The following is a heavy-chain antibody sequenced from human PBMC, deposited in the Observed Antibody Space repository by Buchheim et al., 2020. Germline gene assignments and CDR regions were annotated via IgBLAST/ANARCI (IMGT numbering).Heavy chain of an antibody. CDR1: GDSISKSFNY. Sequence: QLQLQESGPGLVKPSETLSLTCTVSGDSISKSFNYWNWIRQPPGKGLEWIGNIFYSGTTYYNPSLKSRVTISLDTSKNQFSLKLSSVTATDTAVYYCARGRIAYSSSSNFDYWGQGTLGTVSS. J-gene: IGHJ4*02. D-gene: IGHD6-6*01. V-gene: IGHV4-39*01. CDR3: ARGRIAYSSSSNFDY. CDR2: IFYSGTT.